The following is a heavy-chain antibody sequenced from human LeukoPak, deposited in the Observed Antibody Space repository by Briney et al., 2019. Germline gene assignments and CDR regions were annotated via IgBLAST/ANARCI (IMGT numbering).Heavy chain of an antibody. CDR3: ARQRYSGYDFPHYFDY. CDR1: GYSFTSYW. CDR2: IYPGDSDT. Sequence: GESLKISCKGSGYSFTSYWIGWVRQMPGKGLEWMGIIYPGDSDTRYSPSLQGQVTISADKSISTAYLRWSSLKASDTAMYYCARQRYSGYDFPHYFDYWGQGTLVTVSS. J-gene: IGHJ4*02. D-gene: IGHD5-12*01. V-gene: IGHV5-51*01.